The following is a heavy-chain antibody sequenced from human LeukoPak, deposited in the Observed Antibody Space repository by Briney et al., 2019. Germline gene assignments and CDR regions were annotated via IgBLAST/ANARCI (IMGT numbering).Heavy chain of an antibody. J-gene: IGHJ4*02. Sequence: GGPLRLSCAASGFTFSSYGMHWVRQAPGKGLEWVAVIWYDDSNKYYADSVKGRFTISRDNSKNTLYLQMNSLRAEDTAVYYCARRVIDYDFDYWGQGTLVTVTS. V-gene: IGHV3-33*01. D-gene: IGHD3-10*01. CDR2: IWYDDSNK. CDR3: ARRVIDYDFDY. CDR1: GFTFSSYG.